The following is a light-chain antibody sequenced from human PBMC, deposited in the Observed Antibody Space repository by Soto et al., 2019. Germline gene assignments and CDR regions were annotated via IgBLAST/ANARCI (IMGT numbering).Light chain of an antibody. Sequence: DIQMTHSPSSLSASVGDIVTITCRASQSISSYLNWYQQKPGKAPKLLIYAASSLQSGAPSRFSGSGSGTDFTLTISSLQPEDFATYYCQQSYSTSWTIGQGTKVDIK. CDR1: QSISSY. CDR3: QQSYSTSWT. V-gene: IGKV1-39*01. J-gene: IGKJ1*01. CDR2: AAS.